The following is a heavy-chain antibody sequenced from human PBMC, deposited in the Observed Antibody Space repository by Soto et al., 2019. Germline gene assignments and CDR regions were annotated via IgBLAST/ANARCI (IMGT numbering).Heavy chain of an antibody. J-gene: IGHJ6*03. Sequence: GGSLRLSCAASGFTFSSYARSWVRQAPGKGLEWVSAISGSGGSTYYADSVKGPFPISRDNSKNTLYLQMNSLRAEDTAVYCCAKGVLGYCSGGSCYLLDYYYYMDVWGKGTTVTVSS. CDR3: AKGVLGYCSGGSCYLLDYYYYMDV. CDR1: GFTFSSYA. D-gene: IGHD2-15*01. CDR2: ISGSGGST. V-gene: IGHV3-23*01.